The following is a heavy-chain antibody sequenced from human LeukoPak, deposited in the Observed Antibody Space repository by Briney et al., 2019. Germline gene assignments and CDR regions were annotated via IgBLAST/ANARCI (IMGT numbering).Heavy chain of an antibody. V-gene: IGHV4-61*02. CDR1: GASINSGLYY. D-gene: IGHD5-12*01. CDR3: ASSNWLRDANFDS. J-gene: IGHJ4*02. CDR2: VISNGGT. Sequence: SQTLSLTCTVSGASINSGLYYWNWIRQPAGKGLEWIGRVISNGGTNYTPSLKSRVTISVSTSKNQFSLKLSSVTAADTAVYFCASSNWLRDANFDSWGQGTLVTVSS.